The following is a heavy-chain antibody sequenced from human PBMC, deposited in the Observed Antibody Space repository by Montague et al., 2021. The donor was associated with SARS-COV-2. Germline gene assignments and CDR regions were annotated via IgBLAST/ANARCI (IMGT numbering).Heavy chain of an antibody. CDR3: ASPTYYYDSSGSDAFDI. CDR2: IYYSGST. CDR1: GGSISSSSYY. J-gene: IGHJ3*02. D-gene: IGHD3-22*01. Sequence: SETLSLTCTVSGGSISSSSYYWGWIRQPPGKGLEWIGSIYYSGSTYYNPSLKSRVTISVDTSKNQFSLKLSSVAAADTAVYYCASPTYYYDSSGSDAFDIWGQGTMGTVSS. V-gene: IGHV4-39*01.